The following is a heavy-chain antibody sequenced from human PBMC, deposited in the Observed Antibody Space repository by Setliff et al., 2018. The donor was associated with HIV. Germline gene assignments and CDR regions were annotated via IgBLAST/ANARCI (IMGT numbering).Heavy chain of an antibody. D-gene: IGHD5-18*01. Sequence: PSETLSLTCTVSGGSISSRSYYWSWLRQPAGKGLEWIGRTYSNGSTNYNPSLKSRLTISVDTSKNQVSLKLSSVTAADTAVYYCARAGSYGWDYWGQGTLVTVSS. J-gene: IGHJ4*02. CDR2: TYSNGST. V-gene: IGHV4-61*10. CDR1: GGSISSRSYY. CDR3: ARAGSYGWDY.